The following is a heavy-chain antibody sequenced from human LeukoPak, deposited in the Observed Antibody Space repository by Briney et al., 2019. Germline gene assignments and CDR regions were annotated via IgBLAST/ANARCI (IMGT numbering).Heavy chain of an antibody. Sequence: SETLSLTCTVSGATISSTSYYWGWIRQPPGKGLEWIGSIYYSGSTYYNPSLKSRVTISVDTSKNQFSLKLSSVTAADTAVYYCARDLPRLRSPTGAFDIWGQGTMVTVSS. J-gene: IGHJ3*02. CDR3: ARDLPRLRSPTGAFDI. V-gene: IGHV4-39*07. D-gene: IGHD4-17*01. CDR1: GATISSTSYY. CDR2: IYYSGST.